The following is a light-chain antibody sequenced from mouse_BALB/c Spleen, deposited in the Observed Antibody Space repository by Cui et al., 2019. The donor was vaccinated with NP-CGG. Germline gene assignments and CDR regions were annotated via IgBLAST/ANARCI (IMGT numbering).Light chain of an antibody. CDR1: TGAVTASNY. CDR2: GTN. J-gene: IGLJ1*01. Sequence: QAVVTQESAFTTSPGETVTLTCRSGTGAVTASNYTNWVQEKPDHLFTGLIGGTNNRAPGVPARFSGSLIGDKAARTITGAQTEDEAIYFCALWYSNHWVFGGGTKLTVL. CDR3: ALWYSNHWV. V-gene: IGLV1*01.